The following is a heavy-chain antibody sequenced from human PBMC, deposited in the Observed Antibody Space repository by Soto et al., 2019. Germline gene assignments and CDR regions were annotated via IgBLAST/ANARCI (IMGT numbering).Heavy chain of an antibody. CDR2: ISGSGGST. D-gene: IGHD6-19*01. Sequence: GGSLRLSCAASGFTFSSYAMSWVRQAPGKGLEWVSAISGSGGSTYDADDVKGRFTISRENSKNTLYLQMNSLRAEDTAVYYCAKPGYDFRISSGWSFDYWGQGTLVTVSS. J-gene: IGHJ4*02. CDR1: GFTFSSYA. V-gene: IGHV3-23*01. CDR3: AKPGYDFRISSGWSFDY.